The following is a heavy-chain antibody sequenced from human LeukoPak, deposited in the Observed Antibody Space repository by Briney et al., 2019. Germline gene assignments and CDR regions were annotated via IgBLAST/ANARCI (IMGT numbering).Heavy chain of an antibody. Sequence: SVKVSCKDSGGTFSNYAISWVRQAPGQGLEWMGGIIPMFATANYAQKFQGRVTIIADKSTSTAHMELSSLKSEDTAVYYCARDVLDYYDRSDYVTWGQGTLVTVSS. V-gene: IGHV1-69*06. D-gene: IGHD3-22*01. J-gene: IGHJ4*02. CDR1: GGTFSNYA. CDR2: IIPMFATA. CDR3: ARDVLDYYDRSDYVT.